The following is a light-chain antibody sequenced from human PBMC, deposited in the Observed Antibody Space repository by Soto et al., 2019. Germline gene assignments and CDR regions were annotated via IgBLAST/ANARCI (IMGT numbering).Light chain of an antibody. Sequence: QSVLTQPPSASGTPGQRVTISCSGSSSNIGSNTVNWYQQIPGTAPKLLIYSTDQRPSGVPDRFSGSKSGTSASLAISGRQSEDEADYYCAAWDDNLNGPVFGGGTQLTVL. CDR2: STD. CDR1: SSNIGSNT. J-gene: IGLJ7*01. CDR3: AAWDDNLNGPV. V-gene: IGLV1-44*01.